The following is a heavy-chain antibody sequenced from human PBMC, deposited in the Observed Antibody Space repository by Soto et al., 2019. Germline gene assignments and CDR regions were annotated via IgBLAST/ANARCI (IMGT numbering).Heavy chain of an antibody. CDR3: AKFPTTLGYCSGGSCYPYYFDY. J-gene: IGHJ4*02. D-gene: IGHD2-15*01. CDR1: GFTFSSYG. CDR2: ISYDGSNK. Sequence: GGSLRLSCAASGFTFSSYGRHWVRQAPGKGLEWVAVISYDGSNKYYADSVKGRFTISRDNSKNTLYLQMNSLRAEDTAVYYCAKFPTTLGYCSGGSCYPYYFDYWGQGTLVTVSS. V-gene: IGHV3-30*18.